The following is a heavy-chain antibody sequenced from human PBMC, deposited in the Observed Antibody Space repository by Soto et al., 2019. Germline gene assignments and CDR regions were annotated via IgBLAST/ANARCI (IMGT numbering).Heavy chain of an antibody. CDR3: AIDLSWKSYYYDSSVRYFYGMDV. CDR2: IMPIFGTP. CDR1: AGTFSSYG. Sequence: QVQLVQSGAEVKKPGSSVKVSCKASAGTFSSYGIIWVRQAPGQGLEWMGGIMPIFGTPNYAQKFQGRVTITADESKRTGYMELSSLTYEDTDVYYCAIDLSWKSYYYDSSVRYFYGMDVWGQGPTVTVSS. D-gene: IGHD3-22*01. J-gene: IGHJ6*02. V-gene: IGHV1-69*01.